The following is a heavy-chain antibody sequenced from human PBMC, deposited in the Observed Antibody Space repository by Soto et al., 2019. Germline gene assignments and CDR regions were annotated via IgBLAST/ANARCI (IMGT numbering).Heavy chain of an antibody. Sequence: ASVNVSCKASGYTFTSYAMHWVRQAPGQRLEWMGWINAGNGNTKYSQKFQGRVTITRDTSASTAYMELSSLRSEDTAVYYCAKYSGSSNFDYWGQGTLVTVSS. J-gene: IGHJ4*02. D-gene: IGHD1-26*01. CDR1: GYTFTSYA. V-gene: IGHV1-3*01. CDR3: AKYSGSSNFDY. CDR2: INAGNGNT.